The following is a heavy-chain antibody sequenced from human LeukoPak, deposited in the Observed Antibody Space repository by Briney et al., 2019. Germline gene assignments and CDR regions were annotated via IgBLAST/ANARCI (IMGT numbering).Heavy chain of an antibody. CDR1: GYTFTNYA. D-gene: IGHD2-2*01. V-gene: IGHV1-3*01. CDR2: INAGNGNT. J-gene: IGHJ3*02. CDR3: ARDPARFDAFDI. Sequence: GASVTVSCTASGYTFTNYAIHWVRQAPGQRLEWMGWINAGNGNTKYSQKFQGRVTITRDTSASTAYMELSSLRSEDTAVYYCARDPARFDAFDIWGQGTLVTVSS.